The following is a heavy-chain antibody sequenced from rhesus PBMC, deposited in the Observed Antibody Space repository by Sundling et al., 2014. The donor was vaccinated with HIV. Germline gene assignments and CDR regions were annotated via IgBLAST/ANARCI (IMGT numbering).Heavy chain of an antibody. D-gene: IGHD3-16*01. CDR3: ARSLYYSGRFDY. CDR1: GFTFDDYA. CDR2: ISWSGDSR. J-gene: IGHJ4*01. V-gene: IGHV3-201*01. Sequence: EVQLVESGGGVLQPGGSLRLSCAASGFTFDDYAMHWVRQAPGKGLEWVSGISWSGDSRDYADSVKGRFTISRDNAKNSLYLQMNRLRAEDTAFYYCARSLYYSGRFDYWGQGVLVTVSS.